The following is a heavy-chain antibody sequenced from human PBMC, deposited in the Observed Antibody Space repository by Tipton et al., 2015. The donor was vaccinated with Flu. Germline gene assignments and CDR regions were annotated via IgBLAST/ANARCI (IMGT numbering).Heavy chain of an antibody. D-gene: IGHD3-22*01. CDR3: AGLRREERYYDTRGLLD. Sequence: TLSLTCTVSGGSISSGGYYWSWIRQHPGKGLEWIGYIYYSGSTYYNPSLKSRVTISIDTSKNQFSLKLSSVTAADTAVYYCAGLRREERYYDTRGLLDWGQGTLVAVSS. J-gene: IGHJ1*01. CDR2: IYYSGST. CDR1: GGSISSGGYY. V-gene: IGHV4-31*03.